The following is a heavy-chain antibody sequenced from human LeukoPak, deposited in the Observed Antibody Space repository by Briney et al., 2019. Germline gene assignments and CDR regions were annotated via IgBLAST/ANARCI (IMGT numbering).Heavy chain of an antibody. J-gene: IGHJ4*02. D-gene: IGHD3-16*01. Sequence: SGKVSCKASGGTFSSYPISWVRQAPGQGLEWMGRITPILGIENYAQKFQGRVTITADKSTSTVYMELSSLRSDDTAVYYCARVGPFSYGFGYWGQGTLVTVSS. CDR2: ITPILGIE. V-gene: IGHV1-69*04. CDR3: ARVGPFSYGFGY. CDR1: GGTFSSYP.